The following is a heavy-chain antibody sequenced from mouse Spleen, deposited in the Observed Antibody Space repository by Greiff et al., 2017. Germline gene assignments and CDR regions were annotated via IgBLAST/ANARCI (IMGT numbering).Heavy chain of an antibody. D-gene: IGHD2-10*01. CDR3: ARAYYGNPYYFDY. CDR2: INYVGSST. Sequence: EVKLVESEGGLVQPGSSMKLSCTASGFTFSDYYMAWVRQVPEKGLEWVAYINYVGSSTYYLDSLKSRFIISRDNAKNILYLQMSSLKSEDTAKYYCARAYYGNPYYFDYWGQGTTLTVSS. V-gene: IGHV5-16*01. J-gene: IGHJ2*01. CDR1: GFTFSDYY.